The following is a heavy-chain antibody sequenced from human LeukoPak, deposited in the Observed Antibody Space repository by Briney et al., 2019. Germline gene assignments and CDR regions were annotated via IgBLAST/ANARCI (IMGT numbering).Heavy chain of an antibody. J-gene: IGHJ4*02. Sequence: SETLSLTCAVYGGSFSGYYWSWIRQPPGKGLEWIGEINHSGSTNYNPSLKSRVTISVDTSKNQFSLKLSSVTAADTAVYYCARGVAVAGPYCFDYWGQGTLVTVSS. CDR1: GGSFSGYY. D-gene: IGHD6-19*01. V-gene: IGHV4-34*01. CDR3: ARGVAVAGPYCFDY. CDR2: INHSGST.